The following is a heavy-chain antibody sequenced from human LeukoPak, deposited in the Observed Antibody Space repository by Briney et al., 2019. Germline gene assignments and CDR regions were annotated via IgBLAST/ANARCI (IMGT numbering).Heavy chain of an antibody. CDR3: ARPPLTITMVRGVISCFDY. CDR1: GYTFTGYY. D-gene: IGHD3-10*01. J-gene: IGHJ4*02. V-gene: IGHV1-2*02. CDR2: INPDSGGT. Sequence: ASVKVSCKASGYTFTGYYIHWVRQAPGQGLEWMGWINPDSGGTNYAQKFQGRVTMTWDTSISTAYMELSRLRSDDTAVYYCARPPLTITMVRGVISCFDYWGQGTLVTVSS.